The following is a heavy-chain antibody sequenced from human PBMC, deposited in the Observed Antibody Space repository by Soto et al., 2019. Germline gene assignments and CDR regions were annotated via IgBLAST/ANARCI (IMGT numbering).Heavy chain of an antibody. Sequence: EVQLVESGGGLVQPGGSLRLSCAASGFTFSSYEMNWVRQAPGKGLEWVSYISSSGSTIYYADSVKGRFTISRDNAKNSLYLQMNSLRAEDTAVYYCARDGGITMIVVGAFDIWGQGTMVTVSS. CDR1: GFTFSSYE. CDR3: ARDGGITMIVVGAFDI. D-gene: IGHD3-22*01. CDR2: ISSSGSTI. V-gene: IGHV3-48*03. J-gene: IGHJ3*02.